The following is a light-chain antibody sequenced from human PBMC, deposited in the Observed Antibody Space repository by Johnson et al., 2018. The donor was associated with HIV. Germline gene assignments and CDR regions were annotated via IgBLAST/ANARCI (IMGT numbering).Light chain of an antibody. CDR3: GTWDTSLSAGV. V-gene: IGLV1-51*02. CDR2: END. J-gene: IGLJ1*01. Sequence: QSVLTQPPSVSAAPGQKVTISCSGSSSNIGNHYVSWYQHLPGTAPKLLIYENDKRPSGIPDRFSGSKSGTSATLGITGLQTGDEADYYCGTWDTSLSAGVFGTVTRVTVL. CDR1: SSNIGNHY.